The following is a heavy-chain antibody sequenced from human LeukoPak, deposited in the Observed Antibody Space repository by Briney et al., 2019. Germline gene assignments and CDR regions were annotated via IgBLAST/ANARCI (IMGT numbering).Heavy chain of an antibody. Sequence: NPSEALSLTCTVSGGSISSYSWSWIRQPPGKGLEWIGYIYYSGSTNYNPSLKSRVTISVDTSKNQFSLKLSSVTAADTAVYYCARVVYSYGYYYYMDVWGKGTTVTVSS. CDR3: ARVVYSYGYYYYMDV. D-gene: IGHD5-18*01. CDR2: IYYSGST. V-gene: IGHV4-59*01. CDR1: GGSISSYS. J-gene: IGHJ6*03.